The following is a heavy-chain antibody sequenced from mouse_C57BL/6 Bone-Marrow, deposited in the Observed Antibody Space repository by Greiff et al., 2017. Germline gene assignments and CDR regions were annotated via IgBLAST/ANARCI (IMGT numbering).Heavy chain of an antibody. D-gene: IGHD1-1*01. CDR1: GFTFSDYG. J-gene: IGHJ1*03. CDR3: ARGVTTVVPLYWYFEV. Sequence: EVMLVESGGGLVKPGASLKLSCAASGFTFSDYGMHWVRQAPEKGLEWVAYISSGSSTIYYADTLKGRCTISRDNANNTLFLQMTSLRSEDTAMYYCARGVTTVVPLYWYFEVWGTGATVSVSS. V-gene: IGHV5-17*01. CDR2: ISSGSSTI.